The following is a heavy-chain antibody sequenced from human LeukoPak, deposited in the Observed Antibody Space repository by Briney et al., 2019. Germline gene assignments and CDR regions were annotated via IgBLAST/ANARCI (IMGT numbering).Heavy chain of an antibody. CDR3: ARWGAWAGTHDY. Sequence: NSGGSLRLSCAASGFTFSTYSMNWVRQAPGKGLEWVSSISSSSSYIYYADSVKGRFTISRDNAKNSLYLQMNSLRAEDTAVYYCARWGAWAGTHDYWGQGTLVTVSS. J-gene: IGHJ4*02. CDR1: GFTFSTYS. V-gene: IGHV3-21*01. CDR2: ISSSSSYI. D-gene: IGHD1-1*01.